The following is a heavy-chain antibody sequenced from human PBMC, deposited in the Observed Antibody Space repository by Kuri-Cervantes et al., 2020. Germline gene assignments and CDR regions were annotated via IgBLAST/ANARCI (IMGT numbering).Heavy chain of an antibody. J-gene: IGHJ6*02. CDR1: GYTFTSYD. CDR2: MNPNSGNT. D-gene: IGHD3-10*01. V-gene: IGHV1-8*01. Sequence: ASVKVSCKASGYTFTSYDINWVRRATGQGLEWMGWMNPNSGNTSYAQKFQGRVTMTRNTSISTAYMELSSLRSEDTAVYYCARGLPRGVLTSSYYYRGMEVWGQGTMVTVSS. CDR3: ARGLPRGVLTSSYYYRGMEV.